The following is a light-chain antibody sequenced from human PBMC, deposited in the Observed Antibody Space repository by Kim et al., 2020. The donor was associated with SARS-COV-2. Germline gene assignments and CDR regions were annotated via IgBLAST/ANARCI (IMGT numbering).Light chain of an antibody. J-gene: IGKJ3*01. CDR3: QQSYITPFT. V-gene: IGKV1-39*01. CDR2: AAS. CDR1: QSISSH. Sequence: GSVGDRVTITCRTTQSISSHLNWEQQKPERAPKLLISAASTLQGGVPSRFSGSGSETDFTLTISSLQPDDFATYFCQQSYITPFTFGPGTKVDIK.